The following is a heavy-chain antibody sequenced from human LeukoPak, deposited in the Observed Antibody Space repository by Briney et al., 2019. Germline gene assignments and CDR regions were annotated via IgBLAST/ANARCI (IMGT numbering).Heavy chain of an antibody. Sequence: PGGSLRLSCAASGFTVSSNFMSWVRQAPGKGLECVSVIYSRGGTYYADSVQGRFTISRDASKNTLFLQMNSLRADDTAVYYCAREYPHYYYYYYMDVWGKGTTVTVSS. V-gene: IGHV3-53*01. CDR1: GFTVSSNF. J-gene: IGHJ6*03. D-gene: IGHD2-2*01. CDR3: AREYPHYYYYYYMDV. CDR2: IYSRGGT.